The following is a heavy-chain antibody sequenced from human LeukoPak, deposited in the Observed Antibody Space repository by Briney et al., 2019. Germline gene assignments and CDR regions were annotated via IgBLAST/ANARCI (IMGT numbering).Heavy chain of an antibody. CDR1: GFTFSNYM. Sequence: GGSLRLSCAASGFTFSNYMMHWVRQAPGKGLVWVSRIKSDGITITYADSVKGRFTISRDNSKNTLYLQMSSLRPEDTAVYYCVKDPGYSSSWYFDYWGQGTLVPVSS. J-gene: IGHJ4*02. V-gene: IGHV3-74*01. CDR2: IKSDGITI. D-gene: IGHD6-13*01. CDR3: VKDPGYSSSWYFDY.